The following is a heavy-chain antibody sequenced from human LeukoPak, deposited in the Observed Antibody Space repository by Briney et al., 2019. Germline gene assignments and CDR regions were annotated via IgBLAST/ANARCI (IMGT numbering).Heavy chain of an antibody. J-gene: IGHJ4*02. V-gene: IGHV4-39*01. CDR3: ARGPTWVDY. CDR2: IYYSGST. D-gene: IGHD7-27*01. CDR1: GGSISSSSYY. Sequence: SETLSLTCTVSGGSISSSSYYWGWIRQPPGKGLEWIGSIYYSGSTYYNPSLKSRVTISVDTSKNQFSLKLSSVTAADTAVYYCARGPTWVDYWGQGTLVTVSS.